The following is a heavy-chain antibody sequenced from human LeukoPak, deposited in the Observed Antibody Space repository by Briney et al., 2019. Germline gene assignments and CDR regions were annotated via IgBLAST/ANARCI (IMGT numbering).Heavy chain of an antibody. CDR3: ARPLSAYSISGGAY. V-gene: IGHV5-51*01. CDR1: GYSFTNYW. CDR2: IYPGDSDT. Sequence: GESLKISCKGSGYSFTNYWIGWVRQMPGKGLEWMGVIYPGDSDTRYSPSFQGQVTISADKSISTAYLQWNSLKASDTAMYYCARPLSAYSISGGAYWGQGTVVTVSS. D-gene: IGHD6-13*01. J-gene: IGHJ4*02.